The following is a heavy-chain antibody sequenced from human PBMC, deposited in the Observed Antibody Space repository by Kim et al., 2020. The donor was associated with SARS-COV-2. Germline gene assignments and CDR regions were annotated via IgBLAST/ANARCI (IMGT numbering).Heavy chain of an antibody. CDR1: GFTFSSYS. V-gene: IGHV3-21*01. D-gene: IGHD2-2*03. CDR2: ISSSSSYI. J-gene: IGHJ6*02. CDR3: ARRGLDIVVVPAAADV. Sequence: GGSLRLSCAASGFTFSSYSMNWVRQAPGKGLEWVSSISSSSSYIYYADSVKGRFTISRDNAKNSLYLQMNSLRAEDTAVYYCARRGLDIVVVPAAADVWGHGTTVTVSS.